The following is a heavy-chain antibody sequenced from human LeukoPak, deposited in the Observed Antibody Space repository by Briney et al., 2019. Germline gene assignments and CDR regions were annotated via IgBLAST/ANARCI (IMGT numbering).Heavy chain of an antibody. CDR3: ARESWYYDFWSGPFGY. CDR2: IWYDGSNK. V-gene: IGHV3-33*01. CDR1: GFTFSSYG. Sequence: GGSLRLSCAASGFTFSSYGMHWVRQAPGKGLEWVAVIWYDGSNKYYADYVKGRFTISRDNSKNTLYLQMNSLRAEDTAVYYCARESWYYDFWSGPFGYWGQGTLVTVSS. D-gene: IGHD3-3*01. J-gene: IGHJ4*02.